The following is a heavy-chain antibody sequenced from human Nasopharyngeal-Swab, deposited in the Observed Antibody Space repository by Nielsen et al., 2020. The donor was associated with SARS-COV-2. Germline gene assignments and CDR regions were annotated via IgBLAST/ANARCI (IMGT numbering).Heavy chain of an antibody. J-gene: IGHJ5*02. CDR3: ARAHPRSCTDGVCFRSQVYNWFNP. V-gene: IGHV1-69*06. CDR2: IIPMFGTA. D-gene: IGHD2-8*01. CDR1: GDTFSSSA. Sequence: SVKVSCKASGDTFSSSAITWVQQAPGQGLEWMGGIIPMFGTADYAQKFQGRVTITADRSTSTAYMEMNSLRSEDTAVYYCARAHPRSCTDGVCFRSQVYNWFNPWGQGTLVTVSS.